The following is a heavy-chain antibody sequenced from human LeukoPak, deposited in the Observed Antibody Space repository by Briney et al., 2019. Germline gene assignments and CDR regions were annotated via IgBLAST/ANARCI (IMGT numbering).Heavy chain of an antibody. Sequence: GGSLRLSCAASGFTFNSYWMSWVRQAPGKGLEWVANIKEDGSEKYYVDSVKGRFTISRDNAKNSLYLQMNSLRAEDTAVYYCASVNYDILTGYQVYYYFYYMDVWGKGTTVTVSS. J-gene: IGHJ6*03. CDR1: GFTFNSYW. V-gene: IGHV3-7*01. CDR3: ASVNYDILTGYQVYYYFYYMDV. D-gene: IGHD3-9*01. CDR2: IKEDGSEK.